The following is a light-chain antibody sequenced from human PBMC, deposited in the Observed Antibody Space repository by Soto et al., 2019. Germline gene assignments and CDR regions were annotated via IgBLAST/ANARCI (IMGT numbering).Light chain of an antibody. CDR1: QSVGNS. Sequence: ETLLTQSPATLSLSPGEGATLSCRASQSVGNSLAWYQQKPGQAPRLLIYAASIRATGIPARFSGSGSGTDFTLTISSLEPEDFAIYYCQQRSNWPGAFGQGTKLEIK. J-gene: IGKJ2*01. CDR2: AAS. CDR3: QQRSNWPGA. V-gene: IGKV3-11*01.